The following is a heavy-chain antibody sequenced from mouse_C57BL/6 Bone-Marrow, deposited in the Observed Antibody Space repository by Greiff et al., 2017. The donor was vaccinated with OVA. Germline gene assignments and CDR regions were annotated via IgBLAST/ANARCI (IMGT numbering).Heavy chain of an antibody. D-gene: IGHD1-1*01. Sequence: EVQGVESGGGLVKPGGSLKLSCAASGFTFSSYAMSWVRQTPEKRLEWVATISDGGSYTYYPDNVKGRFTISRDNAKNNLYLQMSHLKSEDTAMYYCARRAGSSSFAYWGQGTLVTVSA. J-gene: IGHJ3*01. V-gene: IGHV5-4*03. CDR3: ARRAGSSSFAY. CDR2: ISDGGSYT. CDR1: GFTFSSYA.